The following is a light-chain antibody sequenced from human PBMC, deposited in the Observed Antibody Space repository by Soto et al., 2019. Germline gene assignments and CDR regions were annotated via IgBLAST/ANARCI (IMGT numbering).Light chain of an antibody. CDR1: SSDVGNYNY. V-gene: IGLV2-14*01. J-gene: IGLJ1*01. CDR2: DVS. Sequence: SALTQPASVSGSPGQSIAISCTGTSSDVGNYNYVSWYQQHPGKAPKLMIHDVSNRPSGVSDCFSGSKSGNTASLTISGLQAEDGADYYCSSYTSSNTYVFGTGTKVTVL. CDR3: SSYTSSNTYV.